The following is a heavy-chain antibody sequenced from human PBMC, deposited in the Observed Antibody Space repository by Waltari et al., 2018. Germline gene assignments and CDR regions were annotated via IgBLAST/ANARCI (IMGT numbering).Heavy chain of an antibody. CDR3: AYYYDSIPQKQYFQH. J-gene: IGHJ1*01. CDR2: IIPIFGTA. D-gene: IGHD3-22*01. Sequence: QVQLVQSGAEVKKPGSSVKVSCKASGGTFSSYAISWVRQAPGQGLEWMGGIIPIFGTAKYAQKFQGRVTITADESTSTAYMELSSLRSEDTAVYYCAYYYDSIPQKQYFQHWGQGTLVTVSS. V-gene: IGHV1-69*01. CDR1: GGTFSSYA.